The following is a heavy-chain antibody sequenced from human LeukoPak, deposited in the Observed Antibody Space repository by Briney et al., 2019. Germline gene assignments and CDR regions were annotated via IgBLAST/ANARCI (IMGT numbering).Heavy chain of an antibody. CDR2: ISWNSGSI. J-gene: IGHJ3*02. CDR1: GFTFDDYA. V-gene: IGHV3-9*01. Sequence: PGRSLRLSCAASGFTFDDYAMHWVRQAPGKGLEWVSGISWNSGSIGYADSVKGRFTISRDNAKNSLYLQMNSLRAEDTALYYCAKDIGAGENPMIVVVAHAFDIWGQGTMVTVSS. CDR3: AKDIGAGENPMIVVVAHAFDI. D-gene: IGHD3-22*01.